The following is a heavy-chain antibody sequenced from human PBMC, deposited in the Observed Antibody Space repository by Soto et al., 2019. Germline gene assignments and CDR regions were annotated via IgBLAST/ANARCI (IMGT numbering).Heavy chain of an antibody. CDR3: ARDTMRGGGYYYYYGMDV. D-gene: IGHD3-10*01. CDR2: IYYSGST. Sequence: QVQLQESGPGLVKPSQTLSLTCTVSGGSISSGGYYWSWIRQHPGKGLEWIGYIYYSGSTYYNPSPKGRVTKSVDTSKNRFSLRLSSVTAADTAVYYCARDTMRGGGYYYYYGMDVWGQGTTVTVSS. J-gene: IGHJ6*02. V-gene: IGHV4-31*03. CDR1: GGSISSGGYY.